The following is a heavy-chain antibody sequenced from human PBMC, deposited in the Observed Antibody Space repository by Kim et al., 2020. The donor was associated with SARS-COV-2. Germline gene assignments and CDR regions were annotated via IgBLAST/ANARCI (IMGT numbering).Heavy chain of an antibody. D-gene: IGHD6-19*01. CDR3: ASQGPGIAVAGHFDY. J-gene: IGHJ4*02. CDR1: GGTFSSYA. V-gene: IGHV1-69*04. Sequence: SVKVSCKASGGTFSSYAISWVRQAPGQGLEWMGRIIPILGIANYAQKFQGRVTITADKSTSTAYMELSSLRSEDTAVYYCASQGPGIAVAGHFDYWGQGTLVTISS. CDR2: IIPILGIA.